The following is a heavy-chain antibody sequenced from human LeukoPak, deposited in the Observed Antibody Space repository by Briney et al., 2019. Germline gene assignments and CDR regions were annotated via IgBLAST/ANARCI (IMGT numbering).Heavy chain of an antibody. D-gene: IGHD2-15*01. CDR2: MNPNSGNT. Sequence: AASVKVSCKASGYTFTSYDINWVRQATGQGLEWMGWMNPNSGNTGYAQKFQGRVTMTRGTSTSTVYMELSSLISEDTAVYYCARNSGSGFDYWGQGTLVTVSS. CDR3: ARNSGSGFDY. V-gene: IGHV1-8*01. J-gene: IGHJ4*02. CDR1: GYTFTSYD.